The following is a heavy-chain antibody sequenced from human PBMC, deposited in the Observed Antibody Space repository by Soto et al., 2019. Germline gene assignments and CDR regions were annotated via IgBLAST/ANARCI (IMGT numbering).Heavy chain of an antibody. CDR1: GGSFSGYY. D-gene: IGHD3-10*01. CDR3: ATGRVYYGSEY. V-gene: IGHV4-34*01. J-gene: IGHJ4*02. Sequence: PSETLSLTCAVYGGSFSGYYWTWIRQPPGTGLEWIGEINHSGSTNYNPSLKSRVTISVDTSKNQFSLKLSSMTAADTAVYYCATGRVYYGSEYWGQGTLVTVSS. CDR2: INHSGST.